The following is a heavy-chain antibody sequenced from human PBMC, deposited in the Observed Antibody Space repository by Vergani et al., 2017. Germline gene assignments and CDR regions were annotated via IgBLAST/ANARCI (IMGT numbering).Heavy chain of an antibody. CDR2: ISSSGSTI. Sequence: QVQLVESGGGLVKPGGSLRLSCAASGFTFSDYYMSWIRQAPGKGLELVSYISSSGSTIYYADSVKGRFTIPRDNAKNSLYLQMNSLRAEDTAVYYCARDVMEQQLMIYYYYMDVWGKGTTVTVSS. V-gene: IGHV3-11*01. CDR3: ARDVMEQQLMIYYYYMDV. CDR1: GFTFSDYY. J-gene: IGHJ6*03. D-gene: IGHD6-13*01.